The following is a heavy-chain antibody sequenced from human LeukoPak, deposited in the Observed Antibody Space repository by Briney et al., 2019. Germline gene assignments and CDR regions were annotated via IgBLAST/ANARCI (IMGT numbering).Heavy chain of an antibody. CDR2: IYYSGST. CDR1: GGSISSYY. CDR3: ARVQSRLSWFDP. Sequence: SETLSLTCIVSGGSISSYYWGWIRQPPGKGLEWIGSIYYSGSTYYNPSLKSRVTISVDTSKNQFSLKLSSVTAADTAVYYCARVQSRLSWFDPWGQGTLVTVSS. J-gene: IGHJ5*02. V-gene: IGHV4-39*07.